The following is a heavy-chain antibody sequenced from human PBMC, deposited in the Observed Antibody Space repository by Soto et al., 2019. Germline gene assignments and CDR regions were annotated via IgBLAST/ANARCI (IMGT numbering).Heavy chain of an antibody. CDR1: GGTFSSYA. Sequence: ASVKVSCKASGGTFSSYAISWVRQAPGQGLEWMGGIIPIFGIANYAQKFQGRVTITADKSTSTAYMELSSLRSEDTAVYYCATGYDFWSGYDYWGQGTLVTVSS. J-gene: IGHJ4*02. V-gene: IGHV1-69*10. CDR2: IIPIFGIA. CDR3: ATGYDFWSGYDY. D-gene: IGHD3-3*01.